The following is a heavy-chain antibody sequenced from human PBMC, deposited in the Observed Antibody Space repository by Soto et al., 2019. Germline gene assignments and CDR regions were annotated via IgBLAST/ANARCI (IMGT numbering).Heavy chain of an antibody. D-gene: IGHD3-3*01. CDR2: ISAYNGNT. CDR1: GYTFTSYG. Sequence: GASVKVSCKASGYTFTSYGISWVRQAPGQGLEWMGWISAYNGNTNYAQKLQGRVTMTTDTSTSTAYMGLRSLRSDDTAVYYCARVLYYDFWSGYSTEYNWFDPWGQGTLVTVSS. V-gene: IGHV1-18*01. CDR3: ARVLYYDFWSGYSTEYNWFDP. J-gene: IGHJ5*02.